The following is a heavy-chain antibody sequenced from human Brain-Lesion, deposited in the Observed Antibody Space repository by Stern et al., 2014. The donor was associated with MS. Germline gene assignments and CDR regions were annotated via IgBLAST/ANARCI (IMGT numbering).Heavy chain of an antibody. V-gene: IGHV3-21*01. Sequence: DQLVQSGGGLVKPGGSLRLSCEASGFTFNSYSMNWVRQAPGKGLELVSSISVGTDYIYYADSVKGRFTISRDNAKNSLFLQMNTLRAEDTGVYYCARVDCSGTNCFYYYYGMDVWGQGTTVTVSS. CDR2: ISVGTDYI. CDR3: ARVDCSGTNCFYYYYGMDV. D-gene: IGHD2-2*01. J-gene: IGHJ6*02. CDR1: GFTFNSYS.